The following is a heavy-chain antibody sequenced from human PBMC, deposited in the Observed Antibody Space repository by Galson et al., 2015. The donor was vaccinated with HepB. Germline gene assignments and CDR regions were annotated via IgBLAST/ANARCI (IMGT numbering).Heavy chain of an antibody. J-gene: IGHJ3*02. Sequence: SLRLSCAASGFTFSSYSMNWVRQAPGKGLEWVSYISSSSSTIYYADSVKGRFTISRDNAKNSLYLQMNSLRAEDTAVYYCARLVQQQLVLVSYAFDIWGQGTMVTVSS. CDR1: GFTFSSYS. D-gene: IGHD6-13*01. V-gene: IGHV3-48*04. CDR3: ARLVQQQLVLVSYAFDI. CDR2: ISSSSSTI.